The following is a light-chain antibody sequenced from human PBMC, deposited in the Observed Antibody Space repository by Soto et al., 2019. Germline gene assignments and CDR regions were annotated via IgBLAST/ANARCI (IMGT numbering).Light chain of an antibody. CDR3: SSYAGSNNHVV. J-gene: IGLJ2*01. Sequence: QSVLTQPPSASGSPGQSVTISCTGTSSDVGGYNYVSWYQQHPGKAPKLMNYEVSKRPSGVPDRFSGSKSGNTASLTVSGLQAEDEADYYCSSYAGSNNHVVFGGGTQLTVL. V-gene: IGLV2-8*01. CDR2: EVS. CDR1: SSDVGGYNY.